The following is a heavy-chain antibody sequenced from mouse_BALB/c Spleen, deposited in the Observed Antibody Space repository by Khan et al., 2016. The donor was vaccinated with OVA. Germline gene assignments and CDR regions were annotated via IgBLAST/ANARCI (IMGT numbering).Heavy chain of an antibody. CDR3: ASLAYYYNSEGFAY. CDR1: GFTFSTYG. D-gene: IGHD1-1*02. J-gene: IGHJ3*01. CDR2: ISSGGHYT. V-gene: IGHV5-6*01. Sequence: EVKLLESGGDLVKTGGSLKLSCAASGFTFSTYGMSWVRQTPDKKLEWVATISSGGHYTYYIDSVKGRFTISRDNAKNILYLQMTSLMSEDTAMYYCASLAYYYNSEGFAYWGQGTLVTVSA.